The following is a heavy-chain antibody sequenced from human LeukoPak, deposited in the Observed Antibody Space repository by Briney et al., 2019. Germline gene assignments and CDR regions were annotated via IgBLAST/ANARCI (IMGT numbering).Heavy chain of an antibody. CDR3: AKDAHVDTAMVYFDY. CDR2: ISGSGGST. CDR1: RFSFSDYY. Sequence: GGSLRLSCAASRFSFSDYYMSWIRQAPGKGLEWVSAISGSGGSTYYADSVKGRFTISRDNSKNTLYLQMNSLRAEDTAVYYCAKDAHVDTAMVYFDYWGQGTLVTVSS. J-gene: IGHJ4*02. V-gene: IGHV3-23*01. D-gene: IGHD5-18*01.